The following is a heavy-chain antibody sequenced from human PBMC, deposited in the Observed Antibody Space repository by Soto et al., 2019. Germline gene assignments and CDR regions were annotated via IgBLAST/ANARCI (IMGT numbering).Heavy chain of an antibody. CDR1: GFTFSSFA. CDR2: VSYDGGTK. J-gene: IGHJ4*02. Sequence: QAQLVESGGGVVQPGRSLRLSCAASGFTFSSFARHWVRQAPGKGLEWVAIVSYDGGTKYYADSVKGRFTISRDNSKNTLYLQMNSLRTEDTAVYYCANLPPSVNKYEPADYWGQGTLVTVSS. V-gene: IGHV3-30*18. D-gene: IGHD2-8*01. CDR3: ANLPPSVNKYEPADY.